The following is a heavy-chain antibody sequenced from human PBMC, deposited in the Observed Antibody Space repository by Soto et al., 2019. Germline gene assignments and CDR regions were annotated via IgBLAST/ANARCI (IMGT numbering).Heavy chain of an antibody. J-gene: IGHJ4*02. D-gene: IGHD1-1*01. V-gene: IGHV3-30*18. Sequence: QVQLVESGGGVVQPGRSLRLSCAASGFIFSSYGMHWVRQAPGKGLEWVAGISYDGSTKYYADSVKGRFTISRDNSKKTLYLQMSSLRAEETAAYYCAKVTIPDRLLDPYFDYWCQGTLVTVSS. CDR2: ISYDGSTK. CDR3: AKVTIPDRLLDPYFDY. CDR1: GFIFSSYG.